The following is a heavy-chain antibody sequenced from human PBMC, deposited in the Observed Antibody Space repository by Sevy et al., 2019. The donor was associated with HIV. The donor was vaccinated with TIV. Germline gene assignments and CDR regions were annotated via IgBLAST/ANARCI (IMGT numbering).Heavy chain of an antibody. V-gene: IGHV3-30*18. CDR1: GLTFSTYG. D-gene: IGHD5-18*01. CDR3: AKDQGGYNYAPGY. CDR2: ISYDGNIQ. J-gene: IGHJ4*02. Sequence: GGSLGLSCAASGLTFSTYGMHWVRQAPGKGLEWVAVISYDGNIQYYADSVKGRFTVSRDNSKNTLYLQMNSLRAEDSAVYYCAKDQGGYNYAPGYWGQGTLVTVSS.